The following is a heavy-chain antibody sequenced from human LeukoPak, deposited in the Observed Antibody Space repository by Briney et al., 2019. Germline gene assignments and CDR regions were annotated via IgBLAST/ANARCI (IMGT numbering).Heavy chain of an antibody. D-gene: IGHD2-2*02. CDR2: ISAYNGNT. V-gene: IGHV1-18*01. J-gene: IGHJ4*02. CDR1: GYTFTSYG. Sequence: ASVKVSCKASGYTFTSYGISWVRQAPGQGLEWMGWISAYNGNTNYAQKLQGRVTTTTDTSTSTAYMELRSLRSDDTAVYYCARCSSTSCYTPFDYWGQGTLVTVSS. CDR3: ARCSSTSCYTPFDY.